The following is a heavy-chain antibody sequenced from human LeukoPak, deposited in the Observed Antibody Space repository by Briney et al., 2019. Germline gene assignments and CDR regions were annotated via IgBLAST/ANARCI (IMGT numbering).Heavy chain of an antibody. CDR2: IWFDGIRK. V-gene: IGHV3-33*01. J-gene: IGHJ3*02. CDR1: GFTFSGYG. D-gene: IGHD3-22*01. CDR3: ARDLEDSSPFGAFDM. Sequence: GGSLRLSCAGSGFTFSGYGMHWVRQAPAKGLEWVAAIWFDGIRKYYADSVKGRLTISRDNSKDTLYLQMNSLRAEDTAVYYCARDLEDSSPFGAFDMWGQGTMVTVSS.